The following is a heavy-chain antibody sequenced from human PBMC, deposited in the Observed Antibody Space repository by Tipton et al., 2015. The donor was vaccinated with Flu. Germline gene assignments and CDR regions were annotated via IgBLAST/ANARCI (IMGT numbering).Heavy chain of an antibody. J-gene: IGHJ4*02. CDR1: GYSFTTYG. D-gene: IGHD3-22*01. V-gene: IGHV1-18*01. CDR2: ISAYNGNT. Sequence: QSGPEVKKPGASVKVSCKASGYSFTTYGISWVRQAPGQGLEWMGWISAYNGNTNYAQKFQDRVTMTTDTSTSTAYMELRSLRSDDTAVYYCARERAYYDSSGFLYWGQGTLVTVSS. CDR3: ARERAYYDSSGFLY.